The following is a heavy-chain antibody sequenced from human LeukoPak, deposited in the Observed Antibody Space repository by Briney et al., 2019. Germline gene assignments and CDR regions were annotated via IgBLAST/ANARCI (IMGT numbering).Heavy chain of an antibody. CDR1: GFSFSGAG. D-gene: IGHD3-22*01. V-gene: IGHV3-73*01. CDR3: TNYDTSGPAFQH. J-gene: IGHJ1*01. CDR2: IRSKANSYAT. Sequence: GGSLRLSCAASGFSFSGAGMHWVRQASGKGLEWVGRIRSKANSYATAYAASVKGRFTMSRDDSKNTAYLQMNSLKTEDTAVYYCTNYDTSGPAFQHWGQGTLFTVSS.